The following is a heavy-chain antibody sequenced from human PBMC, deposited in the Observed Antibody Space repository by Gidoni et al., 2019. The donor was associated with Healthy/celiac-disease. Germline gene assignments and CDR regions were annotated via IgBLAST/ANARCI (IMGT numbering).Heavy chain of an antibody. CDR3: AKPPRIVVVPAAILSEFDP. Sequence: EVQLFESGGGLVQPGGSLRLSWAASGFTFCSYAMSWVRQAPGKGLEWVSAISGSGGSTYYADSVKGRFTISRDNSKNTLYLQMNSLRAEDTAVYYCAKPPRIVVVPAAILSEFDPWGQGTLVTVSS. V-gene: IGHV3-23*01. D-gene: IGHD2-2*01. CDR2: ISGSGGST. J-gene: IGHJ5*02. CDR1: GFTFCSYA.